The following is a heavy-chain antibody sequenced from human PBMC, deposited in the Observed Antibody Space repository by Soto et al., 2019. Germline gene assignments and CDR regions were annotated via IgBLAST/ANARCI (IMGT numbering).Heavy chain of an antibody. D-gene: IGHD1-1*01. CDR2: MSHSGGT. CDR3: ARVERGTVTTVVDAFDV. J-gene: IGHJ3*01. CDR1: GGFVSSGSYY. V-gene: IGHV4-61*01. Sequence: SETLSLTCAVYGGFVSSGSYYWSWIRQPPGKGLEGIGEMSHSGGTHFNPSLKCRVTISVDTSKNQFSLNIYSVTAADTALYYCARVERGTVTTVVDAFDVWGPGTMVTVSS.